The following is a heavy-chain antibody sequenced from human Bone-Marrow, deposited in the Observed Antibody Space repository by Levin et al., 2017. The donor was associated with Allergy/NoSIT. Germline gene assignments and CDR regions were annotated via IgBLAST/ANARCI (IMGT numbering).Heavy chain of an antibody. Sequence: GESLKISCKASGFTFTTYGLTWVRQAPGRGLEWMGWVSAYSGNTNYALNLQDRVTMTTDTATNTAYLEMSSLRSDDTAIYYCARGHFPYYYYGMDVWGQGTTVVVSS. J-gene: IGHJ6*02. V-gene: IGHV1-18*01. CDR2: VSAYSGNT. CDR1: GFTFTTYG. CDR3: ARGHFPYYYYGMDV.